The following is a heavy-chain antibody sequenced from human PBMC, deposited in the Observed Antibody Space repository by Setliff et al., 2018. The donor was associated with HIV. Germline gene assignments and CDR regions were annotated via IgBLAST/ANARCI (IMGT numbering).Heavy chain of an antibody. J-gene: IGHJ5*02. D-gene: IGHD1-20*01. CDR1: GGSISNYY. V-gene: IGHV4-59*01. CDR3: ARLTGNTSGYRRFDP. CDR2: ISYTGTT. Sequence: SETLSLTCTVSGGSISNYYWSWIRQPPGKGLEWIGYISYTGTTKYNPSLKSRVTISVDTSKNQFSVRLSSVSAADTAVYFCARLTGNTSGYRRFDPWGQGALVTVSS.